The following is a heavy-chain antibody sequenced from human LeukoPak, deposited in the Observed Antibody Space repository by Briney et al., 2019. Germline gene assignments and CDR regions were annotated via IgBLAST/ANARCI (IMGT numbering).Heavy chain of an antibody. V-gene: IGHV3-23*01. CDR1: GFTFGDHA. J-gene: IGHJ4*02. Sequence: PGGSLRLSCIASGFTFGDHAMSWLRQAPGKRLEWISAISGSGGSTYYADSAKGRFTISRDNSKNTLYLQMNSLRAEDTAVYYCAKVINWNYFDYWGQGTLVTVSS. CDR2: ISGSGGST. CDR3: AKVINWNYFDY. D-gene: IGHD1-20*01.